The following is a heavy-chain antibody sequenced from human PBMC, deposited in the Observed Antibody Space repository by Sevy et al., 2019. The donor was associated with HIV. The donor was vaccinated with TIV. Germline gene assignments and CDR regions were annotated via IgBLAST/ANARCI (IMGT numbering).Heavy chain of an antibody. V-gene: IGHV1-2*02. CDR2: INPNDGVT. CDR3: ARLTTMPTSDLYGMDV. J-gene: IGHJ6*02. D-gene: IGHD1-1*01. CDR1: GYTFTDYY. Sequence: ASVKVSCKASGYTFTDYYIHWVRQAPGQGLEWMAWINPNDGVTNYAQRFQGGVTVTRDTSISTAYMELRRLRSDATAIYYCARLTTMPTSDLYGMDVWGQGTTVTVSS.